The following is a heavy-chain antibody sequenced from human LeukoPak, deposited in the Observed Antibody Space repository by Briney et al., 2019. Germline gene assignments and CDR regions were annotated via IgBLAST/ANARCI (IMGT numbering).Heavy chain of an antibody. J-gene: IGHJ4*02. D-gene: IGHD6-13*01. Sequence: GGSLRLSCAASGFTFSSYAMHWVRQAPGKGLEWVAVISYDGSNKYYADSVKGRFTISRDNSKNTLYLQMNSLRAEDTAVYYCARGVVAAAGTDYYFDYWGQGTLVTVSS. V-gene: IGHV3-30*14. CDR2: ISYDGSNK. CDR3: ARGVVAAAGTDYYFDY. CDR1: GFTFSSYA.